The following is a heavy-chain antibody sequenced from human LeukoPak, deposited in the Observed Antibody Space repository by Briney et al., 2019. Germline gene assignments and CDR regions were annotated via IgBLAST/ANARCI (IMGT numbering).Heavy chain of an antibody. D-gene: IGHD3-9*01. Sequence: GASVEVSCKASGGTFSSYAISWVRQAPGQGLEWMGGIIPIFGTANYAQKFRGRVTITADESTSTAYMELSSLRSEDTAVYYCARRGGGDILTEGAFDIWGQGTMVTVSS. J-gene: IGHJ3*02. CDR3: ARRGGGDILTEGAFDI. CDR2: IIPIFGTA. V-gene: IGHV1-69*13. CDR1: GGTFSSYA.